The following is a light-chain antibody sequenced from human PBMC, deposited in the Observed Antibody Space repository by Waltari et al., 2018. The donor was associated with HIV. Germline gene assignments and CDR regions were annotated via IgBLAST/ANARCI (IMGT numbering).Light chain of an antibody. Sequence: QSALTQPASVSGSPGQSITISCTGTSSDIGRFTRVSWYPQHPGKVPQLIIYEVSNRPSGISDRFSGSKSGNTASLTISGLQADDEALFYCSSYASTSTPVLFGGGTQLTVL. CDR2: EVS. V-gene: IGLV2-14*02. CDR3: SSYASTSTPVL. CDR1: SSDIGRFTR. J-gene: IGLJ2*01.